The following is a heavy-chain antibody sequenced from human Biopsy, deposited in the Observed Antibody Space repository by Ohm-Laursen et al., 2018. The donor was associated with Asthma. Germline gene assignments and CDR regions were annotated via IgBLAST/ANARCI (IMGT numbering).Heavy chain of an antibody. CDR2: ITDTSRYI. CDR3: ARTFHFWSPYHAEHYQL. Sequence: SLRLSCTASGFTFSRYNMNWVRQAPGKGLEWVSSITDTSRYIKYADSVKGRFTISRDNAKNSLYLQMNSLRAEDTAVYYCARTFHFWSPYHAEHYQLWGQGTLVTVPS. J-gene: IGHJ1*01. D-gene: IGHD3-3*02. V-gene: IGHV3-21*01. CDR1: GFTFSRYN.